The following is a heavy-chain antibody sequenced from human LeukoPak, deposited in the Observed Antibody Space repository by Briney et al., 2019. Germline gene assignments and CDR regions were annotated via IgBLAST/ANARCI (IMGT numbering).Heavy chain of an antibody. J-gene: IGHJ4*02. Sequence: GASVKVPGQASGYTFTSYAMHWVRQAPGQRLEWMGWINAGNGNTKYSQKFQGRVTIPRDTSASTAYMELSSLRSEDTAVYYCARDERVGARVTYYYFDYWGQGTLVTVSS. CDR1: GYTFTSYA. CDR2: INAGNGNT. CDR3: ARDERVGARVTYYYFDY. V-gene: IGHV1-3*01. D-gene: IGHD1-26*01.